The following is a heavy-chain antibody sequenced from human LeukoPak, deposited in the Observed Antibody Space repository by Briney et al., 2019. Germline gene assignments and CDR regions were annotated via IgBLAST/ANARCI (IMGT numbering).Heavy chain of an antibody. D-gene: IGHD6-19*01. J-gene: IGHJ4*02. CDR2: ITWNSDYI. V-gene: IGHV3-9*01. CDR1: GFTLDDYA. Sequence: GRSLRLSCAASGFTLDDYAMHWVRQTPGKGLEWVSGITWNSDYISYADSVRGRFTISRDNAKNSLFLQMNSLRPEDTALYYCAKDLGAGQDYWGQGTLVTVSS. CDR3: AKDLGAGQDY.